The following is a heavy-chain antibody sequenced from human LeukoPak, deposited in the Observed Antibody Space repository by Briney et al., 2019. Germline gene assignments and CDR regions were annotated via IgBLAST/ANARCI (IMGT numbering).Heavy chain of an antibody. Sequence: APVKVSCKASGYTFTSYYMHWVQQAPGQGLEWMGIINPSGGSTSYAQKFQGRVTMTRDMSTSTVYMELSSLRSEDTAVYYCARESPGSLPYWGQGTLVTVSS. CDR3: ARESPGSLPY. V-gene: IGHV1-46*01. CDR1: GYTFTSYY. D-gene: IGHD3-10*01. CDR2: INPSGGST. J-gene: IGHJ4*02.